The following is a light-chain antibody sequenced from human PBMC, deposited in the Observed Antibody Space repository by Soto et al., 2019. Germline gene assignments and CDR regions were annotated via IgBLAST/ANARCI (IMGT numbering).Light chain of an antibody. CDR1: SSDVGGYNY. Sequence: QSALTQPPSASGSPGQTVTISCTGTSSDVGGYNYVSWYQQHPGKAPKLMIYEISNRPSGVPDRFSGSKSGNTASLTVSGLQAEDEADYYCNSYEGSNSLGVFGGGTKLTVL. CDR3: NSYEGSNSLGV. CDR2: EIS. V-gene: IGLV2-8*01. J-gene: IGLJ2*01.